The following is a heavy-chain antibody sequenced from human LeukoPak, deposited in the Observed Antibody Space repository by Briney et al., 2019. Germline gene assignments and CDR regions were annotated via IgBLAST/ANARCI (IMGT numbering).Heavy chain of an antibody. V-gene: IGHV3-21*01. D-gene: IGHD3-10*01. CDR3: ARELWDAMVRGIDGY. J-gene: IGHJ4*02. CDR1: GFTFSSYN. CDR2: ISSSSSYI. Sequence: PGGSLRLSCAASGFTFSSYNMSWVRQAPGKGLEWVSSISSSSSYIYYADSVKGRFTISRDSAKNSLSLQMNSLRAEDTAVYYRARELWDAMVRGIDGYWGEGALVTVSS.